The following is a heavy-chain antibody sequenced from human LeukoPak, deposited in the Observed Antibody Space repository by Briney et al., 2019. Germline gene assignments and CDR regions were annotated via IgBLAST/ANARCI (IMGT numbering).Heavy chain of an antibody. CDR1: GGSISSYY. J-gene: IGHJ3*02. V-gene: IGHV4-4*07. CDR2: IYTSGST. D-gene: IGHD5-18*01. Sequence: PSETLSLTCTVSGGSISSYYWSWIRRPAGKGLEWIGRIYTSGSTNYNPSLKSRVTMSVDTSKNQFSLKLSSVTAADTAVYYCARDTAMVTARRRSAFDIWGQGTMVTVSS. CDR3: ARDTAMVTARRRSAFDI.